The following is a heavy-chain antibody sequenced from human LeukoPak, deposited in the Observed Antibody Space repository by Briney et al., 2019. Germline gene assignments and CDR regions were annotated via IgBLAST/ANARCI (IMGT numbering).Heavy chain of an antibody. CDR2: IYPGDSDT. CDR3: ARHSGTDSPGFDY. CDR1: GYRFSNYW. Sequence: GESLKISCKGSGYRFSNYWIAWVRQMSGKGLEWMGIIYPGDSDTRYSPSFQGQVTISADKSISTAYLQWSSLKASDTAMYYCARHSGTDSPGFDYWGQGTLVTVSS. V-gene: IGHV5-51*01. J-gene: IGHJ4*02. D-gene: IGHD1-26*01.